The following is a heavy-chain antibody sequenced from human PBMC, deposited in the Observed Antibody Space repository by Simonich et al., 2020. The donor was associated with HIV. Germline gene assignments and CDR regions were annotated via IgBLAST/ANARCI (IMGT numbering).Heavy chain of an antibody. V-gene: IGHV1-69-2*01. CDR1: GNTYIHYY. CDR2: VDPEEGET. Sequence: EVQLVQSGAEVKKPGATVKLSCTVSGNTYIHYYMHWVQQATGKGLEWSGLVDPEEGETKYAEKFQGRVTITADTATDTAYMELSSLRSEDTAVYYCAAVELGHWGQGTLVTVSS. CDR3: AAVELGH. J-gene: IGHJ4*02. D-gene: IGHD1-7*01.